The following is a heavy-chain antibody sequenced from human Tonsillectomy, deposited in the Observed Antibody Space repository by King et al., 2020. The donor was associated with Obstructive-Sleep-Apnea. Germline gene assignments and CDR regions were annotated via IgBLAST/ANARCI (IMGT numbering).Heavy chain of an antibody. V-gene: IGHV4-4*07. CDR2: IYTSGST. Sequence: VQLQESGPGLVKPSETLSLTCSGSGGSMSSFYWSWIRQAAGKGLEWIGRIYTSGSTNYNPSLKSRVTLSVDTSNNQISLKLSSMTAADTAVYYCAREESDYYGAGPMDGWGQGTTVTVSS. J-gene: IGHJ6*02. D-gene: IGHD3-10*01. CDR1: GGSMSSFY. CDR3: AREESDYYGAGPMDG.